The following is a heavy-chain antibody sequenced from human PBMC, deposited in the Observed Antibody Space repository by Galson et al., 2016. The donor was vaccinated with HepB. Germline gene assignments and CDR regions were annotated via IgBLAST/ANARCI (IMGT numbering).Heavy chain of an antibody. CDR2: ISGDGIYT. CDR3: TKIGRDYYSEY. Sequence: SLRLSCAASGFTFSTYDMRWVRRGPGKGLEWVSAISGDGIYTYYSDSVKGRFTISRDNSKNTVYLQMNGLRAEDTAVYYCTKIGRDYYSEYWGQGALVTVSS. V-gene: IGHV3-23*01. J-gene: IGHJ4*02. CDR1: GFTFSTYD. D-gene: IGHD2-21*02.